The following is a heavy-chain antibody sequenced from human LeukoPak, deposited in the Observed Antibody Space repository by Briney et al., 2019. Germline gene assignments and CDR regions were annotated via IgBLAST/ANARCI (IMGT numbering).Heavy chain of an antibody. CDR1: GGSISSYY. J-gene: IGHJ3*02. CDR3: ARDGWNLDNAFDI. CDR2: IYYSGST. D-gene: IGHD1-7*01. Sequence: SETLSLTCTVSGGSISSYYWGWIRQPPGKGLEWIGSIYYSGSTYYNPSLKSRVTISVDTSKNQFSLKLSSVTAADTAVYYCARDGWNLDNAFDIWGQGTMVTVSS. V-gene: IGHV4-39*07.